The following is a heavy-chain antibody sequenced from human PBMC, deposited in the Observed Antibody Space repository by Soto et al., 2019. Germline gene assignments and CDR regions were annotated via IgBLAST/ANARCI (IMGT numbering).Heavy chain of an antibody. V-gene: IGHV4-4*02. CDR2: MYHSGST. CDR1: GGSISSSNW. J-gene: IGHJ5*02. CDR3: ARAHCSGGSCYSVQHWFDP. Sequence: QVQLQESGPGLVNPSGTLSLTCAVSGGSISSSNWWSWVRQPPGKGLEWIGEMYHSGSTNHNPSLKSRVTISVDKSKNQFSLKLSSVTAADTAVYYCARAHCSGGSCYSVQHWFDPWGQGTLVTVSS. D-gene: IGHD2-15*01.